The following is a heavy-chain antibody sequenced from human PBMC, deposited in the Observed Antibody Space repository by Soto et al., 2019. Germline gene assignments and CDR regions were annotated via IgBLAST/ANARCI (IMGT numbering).Heavy chain of an antibody. D-gene: IGHD6-13*01. Sequence: PSQTLSLTCAISGDSVSINSGAWNWIRQSPSRGLEWLGRTYYRSKWYYDYADSVKGRFTVSRDNSKNTLYLQMNSLRPEDTAVYYCARELISSTSPVEFDSWGQGTLVTVSS. CDR3: ARELISSTSPVEFDS. CDR2: TYYRSKWYY. J-gene: IGHJ4*02. V-gene: IGHV6-1*01. CDR1: GDSVSINSGA.